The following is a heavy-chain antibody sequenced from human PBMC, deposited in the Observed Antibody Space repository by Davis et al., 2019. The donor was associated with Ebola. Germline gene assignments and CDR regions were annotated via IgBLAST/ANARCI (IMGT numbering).Heavy chain of an antibody. J-gene: IGHJ4*02. CDR3: TKNLVRTGLFDH. CDR2: INPTGGST. CDR1: SYIFTSYF. V-gene: IGHV1-46*01. D-gene: IGHD1-1*01. Sequence: ASVQVTCYASSYIFTSYFMHCVRQATAQALAWMGIINPTGGSTSYAQKFQGRVTMTRDTPTSTVYMELSSLGSEDTDVYYCTKNLVRTGLFDHWGQGTLVTVSS.